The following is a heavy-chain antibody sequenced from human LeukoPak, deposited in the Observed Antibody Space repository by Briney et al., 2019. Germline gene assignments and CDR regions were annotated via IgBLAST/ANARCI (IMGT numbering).Heavy chain of an antibody. Sequence: SVKVSCKASGGTFSSYAISWVRQAPGQGLEWMGGIIPIFGTANYAQKFQGRVTITADESTSTAYMELSSLRSEDTAVYYCAGAHFVTPGNYFDYWGQGTLVTVSS. J-gene: IGHJ4*02. CDR1: GGTFSSYA. CDR2: IIPIFGTA. CDR3: AGAHFVTPGNYFDY. D-gene: IGHD3-10*01. V-gene: IGHV1-69*13.